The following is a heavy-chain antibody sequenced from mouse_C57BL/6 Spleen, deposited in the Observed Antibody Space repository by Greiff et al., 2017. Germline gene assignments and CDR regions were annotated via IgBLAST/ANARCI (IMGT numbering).Heavy chain of an antibody. D-gene: IGHD1-1*02. CDR1: GYSITSGYY. Sequence: ESGPGLVKPSQSLSLTCSVTGYSITSGYYWNWIRQFPGNKLEWMGYISYDGSNNYNPSLKNRISITRDTSKNQFFLKLNSVTTEDTATYDCARDRVGSAWFAYWGQGTLVTVSA. J-gene: IGHJ3*01. V-gene: IGHV3-6*01. CDR3: ARDRVGSAWFAY. CDR2: ISYDGSN.